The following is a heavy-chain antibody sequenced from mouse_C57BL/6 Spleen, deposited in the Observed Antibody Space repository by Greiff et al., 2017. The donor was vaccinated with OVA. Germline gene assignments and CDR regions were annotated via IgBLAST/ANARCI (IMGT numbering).Heavy chain of an antibody. D-gene: IGHD2-2*01. CDR3: ARGGGIYDGYEKLAD. CDR2: ILPGSGST. V-gene: IGHV1-9*01. J-gene: IGHJ3*01. CDR1: GYTFTGYW. Sequence: VQLQQSGAELMKPGASVKLSCKATGYTFTGYWVEWVKPRPGHGLEWIGEILPGSGSTNYNEKFKGKAPFAADTSSNTAYRQLSSLTTEDSANYYGARGGGIYDGYEKLADWGQGTLVTVSA.